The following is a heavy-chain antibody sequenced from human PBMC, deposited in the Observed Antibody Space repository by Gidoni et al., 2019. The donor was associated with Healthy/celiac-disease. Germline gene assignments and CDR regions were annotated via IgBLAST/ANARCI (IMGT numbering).Heavy chain of an antibody. CDR2: IIPIFHTA. CDR1: GGTFSSFA. J-gene: IGHJ6*02. V-gene: IGHV1-69*01. Sequence: QVQLVQSGAEVKKPGSSVKVSCKASGGTFSSFAISWVRQAPGQGLEWMGGIIPIFHTAKYAQRFQGRITITADESTSTAYMELSSLRSEDTAVYYCARVRREFHFYYYYGMDVWGQGTTVTVSS. D-gene: IGHD2-21*01. CDR3: ARVRREFHFYYYYGMDV.